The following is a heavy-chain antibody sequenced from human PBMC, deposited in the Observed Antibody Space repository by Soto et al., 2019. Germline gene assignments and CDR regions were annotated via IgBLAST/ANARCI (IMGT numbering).Heavy chain of an antibody. CDR3: ASTYYDDIWGSYRSIDY. CDR2: TIPIYGTA. CDR1: GGTFSSYA. J-gene: IGHJ4*02. Sequence: QVQLVQSGAEVKKPGSSVKVSCKASGGTFSSYAISWVRQAPGQGLEWMGGTIPIYGTANYAQKFQGRVTXTXNASTNTAARELSSVGSEDTAVYYCASTYYDDIWGSYRSIDYWGQGTLGTVSS. D-gene: IGHD3-16*02. V-gene: IGHV1-69*05.